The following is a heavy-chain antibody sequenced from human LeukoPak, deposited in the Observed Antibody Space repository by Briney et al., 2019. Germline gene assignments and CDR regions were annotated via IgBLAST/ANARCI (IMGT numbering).Heavy chain of an antibody. D-gene: IGHD6-19*01. Sequence: ASVKVSCKASGYTFTGYYMHWVRQAPGQGLEWMGWINPNSGGTNYAQKFRGWVTMTRDTSISTAYMELSRLRSDDTAVYYCARALEGSSGCNYWGQGTLVTVSS. V-gene: IGHV1-2*04. CDR1: GYTFTGYY. J-gene: IGHJ4*02. CDR2: INPNSGGT. CDR3: ARALEGSSGCNY.